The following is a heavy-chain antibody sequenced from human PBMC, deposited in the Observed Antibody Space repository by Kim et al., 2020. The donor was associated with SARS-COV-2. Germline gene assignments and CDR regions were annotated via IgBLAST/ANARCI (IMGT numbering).Heavy chain of an antibody. CDR3: AKDNLSSGWGGIVDYYYYYGMDV. D-gene: IGHD6-19*01. Sequence: GGSLRLSCAASGFTFSSYGMHWVRQAPGKGLEWVAVVSYDGSNKYYADSVKGRFTISRDNSKNTLYLQMNSLRAEDTAVYYCAKDNLSSGWGGIVDYYYYYGMDVWAQGTTVTVSS. CDR2: VSYDGSNK. CDR1: GFTFSSYG. J-gene: IGHJ6*02. V-gene: IGHV3-30*18.